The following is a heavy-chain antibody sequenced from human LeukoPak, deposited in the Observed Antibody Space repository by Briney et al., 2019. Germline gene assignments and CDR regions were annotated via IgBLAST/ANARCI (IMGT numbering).Heavy chain of an antibody. CDR2: IVYDGSNK. V-gene: IGHV3-30*12. CDR1: GFTFSAYG. Sequence: GGSLRLSCVVSGFTFSAYGMHWVRQAPGKGLEWVAFIVYDGSNKYYADSVRGRFTISRDNSKNTLYLQMNSLRAEDTAVYYCARSGLSRFGFWGQGTLVTVSS. D-gene: IGHD2/OR15-2a*01. J-gene: IGHJ4*02. CDR3: ARSGLSRFGF.